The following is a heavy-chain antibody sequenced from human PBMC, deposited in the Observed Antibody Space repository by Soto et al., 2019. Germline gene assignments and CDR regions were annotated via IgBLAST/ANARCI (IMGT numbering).Heavy chain of an antibody. CDR1: GGSISSGGYS. V-gene: IGHV4-30-2*01. J-gene: IGHJ3*02. Sequence: SETQSLTCAVSGGSISSGGYSWSWIRQPPGKGLEWIGYIYHSGSTYYNPSLKSRVTISVDRSKNQFSLKLSSVTAADTAVYYCARRKEQLVPNDAFDIWGQGTMVTVSS. D-gene: IGHD6-6*01. CDR3: ARRKEQLVPNDAFDI. CDR2: IYHSGST.